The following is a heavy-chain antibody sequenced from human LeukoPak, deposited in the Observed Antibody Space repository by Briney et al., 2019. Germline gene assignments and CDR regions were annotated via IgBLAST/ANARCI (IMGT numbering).Heavy chain of an antibody. Sequence: GSSLRLSCAASGFTFSSYAIHWGLQAPGMGLSELPVISYDGSNKYYADSVKGRFTISRDNSKNTLYLQMNSLRAEDTAVYYCARDPGRDSSGFVRFDYWGQGTLVTVSS. J-gene: IGHJ4*02. V-gene: IGHV3-30*01. CDR1: GFTFSSYA. CDR3: ARDPGRDSSGFVRFDY. D-gene: IGHD3-22*01. CDR2: ISYDGSNK.